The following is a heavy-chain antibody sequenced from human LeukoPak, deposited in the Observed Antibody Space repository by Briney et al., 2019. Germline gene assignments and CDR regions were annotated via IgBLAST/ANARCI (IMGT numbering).Heavy chain of an antibody. Sequence: SGGSLRLSCAASGFTFDDYAMHWVRQAPGRGLEWVSGISWNSGSIGYADSVKGRFTISRDNAKNSLYLQMNSLRAEDTALYYCAKGGSSSWYDSLFDYWGQGTLVSVSS. CDR1: GFTFDDYA. V-gene: IGHV3-9*01. J-gene: IGHJ4*02. D-gene: IGHD6-13*01. CDR2: ISWNSGSI. CDR3: AKGGSSSWYDSLFDY.